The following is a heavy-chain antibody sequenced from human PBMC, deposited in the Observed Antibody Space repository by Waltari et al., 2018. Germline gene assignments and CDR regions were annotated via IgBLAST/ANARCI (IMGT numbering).Heavy chain of an antibody. Sequence: QVQLQESGPGLVKPSQTLSLTCTASGGSISSGNYYWSCIRQPAGKGLEWIGHIYTSGSTNYHPSLKSRLTISVDTSKNQFSLKLSSVTAADTAVYYCSRATNWGSTDYWGQGTLVTVSS. V-gene: IGHV4-61*02. CDR1: GGSISSGNYY. CDR3: SRATNWGSTDY. D-gene: IGHD7-27*01. J-gene: IGHJ4*02. CDR2: IYTSGST.